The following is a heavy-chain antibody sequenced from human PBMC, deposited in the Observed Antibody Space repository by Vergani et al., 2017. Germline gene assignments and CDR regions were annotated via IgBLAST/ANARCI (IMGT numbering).Heavy chain of an antibody. V-gene: IGHV3-48*03. J-gene: IGHJ4*02. D-gene: IGHD4-23*01. Sequence: EVQLVESGGGLVQPGGSLRLSCAASGFTFSSYEMNWVRQAPGKGLEWVSYISSSGSTIYYADSVKGRFTISRHNSKNTLYLQMNSLRAEDTAVYYCARVDYGGKADYWGQGTLVTVSS. CDR2: ISSSGSTI. CDR3: ARVDYGGKADY. CDR1: GFTFSSYE.